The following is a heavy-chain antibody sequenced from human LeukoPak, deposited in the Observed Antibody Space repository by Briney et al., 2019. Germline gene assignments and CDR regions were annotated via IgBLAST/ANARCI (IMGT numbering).Heavy chain of an antibody. D-gene: IGHD5-12*01. CDR3: AKDLVAQPYYFDY. CDR2: ISSSSNYM. CDR1: GFIFSRYS. Sequence: GGSLRLSCAASGFIFSRYSMNWVRQTPGRGLEWVASISSSSNYMYYTDSVKGRFTISRDDAKDSLYLQMSSLRAEDTAVYYCAKDLVAQPYYFDYWGQGTLVTVSS. V-gene: IGHV3-21*04. J-gene: IGHJ4*02.